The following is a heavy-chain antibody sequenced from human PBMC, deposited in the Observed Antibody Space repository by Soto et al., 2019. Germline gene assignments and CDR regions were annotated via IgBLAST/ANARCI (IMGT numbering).Heavy chain of an antibody. V-gene: IGHV4-39*01. D-gene: IGHD3-22*01. Sequence: QLQLQESGPGLVKPSETLSLTCTVSGGSISSTTYYWGWIRQPPGKGLEWIGSIYYSGSTHYSPSRESPLTISVDTSKNQFALRPTSGTAADPAMYYCARQRSTVIVGPGEFDYWGQGTLVTVSS. J-gene: IGHJ4*02. CDR2: IYYSGST. CDR3: ARQRSTVIVGPGEFDY. CDR1: GGSISSTTYY.